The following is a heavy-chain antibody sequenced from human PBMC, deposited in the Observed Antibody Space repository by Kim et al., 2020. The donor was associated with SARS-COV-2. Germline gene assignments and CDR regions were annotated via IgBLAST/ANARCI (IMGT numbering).Heavy chain of an antibody. CDR1: GYSFTSYY. CDR3: ARKRQGAPFDY. Sequence: ASVKVSCKASGYSFTSYYVHWVRQAPGQGLEWMATINPTTGDTSYAQRFQGRVTMTRDTSTGTVYMELSSLRSEDTAVYYCARKRQGAPFDYWGQGTLVTVSS. V-gene: IGHV1-46*01. CDR2: INPTTGDT. J-gene: IGHJ4*02.